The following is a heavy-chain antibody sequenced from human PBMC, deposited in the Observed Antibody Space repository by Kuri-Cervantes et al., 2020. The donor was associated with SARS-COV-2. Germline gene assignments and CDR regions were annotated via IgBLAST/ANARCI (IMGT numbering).Heavy chain of an antibody. Sequence: GGSLRLSCKGSGYSFTSYWIGWVRQMPGKGLEWMGIIYPGDSDTRYSPSFQGQVTISADKSISTAYLQWGSLKASDTAMYYCARSPLNYYYMDVWGKGTTVTVSS. J-gene: IGHJ6*03. CDR3: ARSPLNYYYMDV. V-gene: IGHV5-51*01. CDR1: GYSFTSYW. CDR2: IYPGDSDT.